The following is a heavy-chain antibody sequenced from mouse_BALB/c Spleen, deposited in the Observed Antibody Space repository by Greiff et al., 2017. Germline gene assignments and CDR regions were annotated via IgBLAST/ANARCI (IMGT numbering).Heavy chain of an antibody. CDR3: ARWGRYYFDY. CDR1: GYTFTSYW. CDR2: INPSTGYT. J-gene: IGHJ2*01. V-gene: IGHV1-7*01. D-gene: IGHD1-1*01. Sequence: VQLQQSGAELAKPGASVKMSCKASGYTFTSYWMHWVQQRPGQGLEWIGYINPSTGYTEYNQKFKDKATLTADKSSSTAYMQLSSLTSEDSAVYYCARWGRYYFDYWGQGTTLTVSS.